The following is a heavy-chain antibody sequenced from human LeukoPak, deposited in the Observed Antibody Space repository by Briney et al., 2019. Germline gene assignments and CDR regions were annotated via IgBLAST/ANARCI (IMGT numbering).Heavy chain of an antibody. D-gene: IGHD6-6*01. J-gene: IGHJ4*02. CDR3: AADEYSSSEGYFDY. CDR2: VIPIFGTA. V-gene: IGHV1-69*13. Sequence: GASVKVSCKASGGTFSSYAISWVRQAPGQGLEWMGGVIPIFGTANYAQKFQGRVTITADESTSTAYMELSSLRSEDTAVYYCAADEYSSSEGYFDYWGQGTLVTVSS. CDR1: GGTFSSYA.